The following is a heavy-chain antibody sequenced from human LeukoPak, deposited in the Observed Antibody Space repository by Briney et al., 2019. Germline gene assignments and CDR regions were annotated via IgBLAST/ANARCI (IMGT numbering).Heavy chain of an antibody. Sequence: GGSLRLSCAASGFTFSSYGMSWVRQAPGKGLEWVSAISGSGGSTYYADSVKGRFTISRDNSKNTLYLQMNSLRAEDTAVYYCARDLYKWVQQWLVRDYFDYWGQGTLVTVSS. J-gene: IGHJ4*02. CDR3: ARDLYKWVQQWLVRDYFDY. CDR1: GFTFSSYG. D-gene: IGHD6-19*01. CDR2: ISGSGGST. V-gene: IGHV3-23*01.